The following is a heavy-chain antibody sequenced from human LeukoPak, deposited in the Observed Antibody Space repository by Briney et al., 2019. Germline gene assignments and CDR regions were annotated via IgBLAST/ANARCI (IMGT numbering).Heavy chain of an antibody. CDR1: GGTFSSYA. CDR3: ASVLRGYCSGGSCYPYYCYYYGMDV. CDR2: IIPIFGTA. D-gene: IGHD2-15*01. J-gene: IGHJ6*04. Sequence: GASVKVSCKASGGTFSSYAISWVRQAPGQGLEWMGGIIPIFGTANYAQKFQGRVTITADKSTSTAYMELSSLRSEDTAVYYCASVLRGYCSGGSCYPYYCYYYGMDVWGKGTTVTVSS. V-gene: IGHV1-69*06.